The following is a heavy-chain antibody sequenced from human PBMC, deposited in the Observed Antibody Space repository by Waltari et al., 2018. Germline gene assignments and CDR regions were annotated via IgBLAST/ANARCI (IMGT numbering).Heavy chain of an antibody. CDR2: IYYSGST. CDR1: GGSISSYY. V-gene: IGHV4-59*01. Sequence: QVQLQESGPGLVKPSETLSLTCTVSGGSISSYYWSWIRQPPGKGLEWIGYIYYSGSTNYNPSLKSRVTISVDTSKNQFSLKLSSVTAADTAVYYCARKSGSSNYYYGMDVWGQGTTVTVSS. D-gene: IGHD6-6*01. CDR3: ARKSGSSNYYYGMDV. J-gene: IGHJ6*02.